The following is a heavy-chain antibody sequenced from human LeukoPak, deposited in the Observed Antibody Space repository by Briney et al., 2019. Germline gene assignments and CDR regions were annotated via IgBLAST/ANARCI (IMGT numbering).Heavy chain of an antibody. CDR1: GFTFSSYA. CDR2: ISYDGSNK. Sequence: PGGSLRLSCAASGFTFSSYAMHWVRQAPGKGLEWVAVISYDGSNKYYADSVKGRFTISRDNSKNTLYLQTNSLRTEDTAVYYCAREQIGEYYYDSSGSFDYWGQGTLVTVSS. D-gene: IGHD3-22*01. CDR3: AREQIGEYYYDSSGSFDY. J-gene: IGHJ4*02. V-gene: IGHV3-30*04.